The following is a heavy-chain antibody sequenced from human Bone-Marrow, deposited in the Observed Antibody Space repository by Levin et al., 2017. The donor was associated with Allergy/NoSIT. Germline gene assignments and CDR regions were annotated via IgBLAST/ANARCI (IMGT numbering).Heavy chain of an antibody. CDR3: AKGAGNLGTY. CDR1: GFTFSSSA. V-gene: IGHV3-23*01. Sequence: LSLTCAASGFTFSSSAMSWVRQAPGKGLEWVSAISGSGGSTYYADSVKGRFTISRDNSKNTLYLQMNSLRAEDTAVYYCAKGAGNLGTYWGQGTLVTVSS. D-gene: IGHD1-1*01. CDR2: ISGSGGST. J-gene: IGHJ4*02.